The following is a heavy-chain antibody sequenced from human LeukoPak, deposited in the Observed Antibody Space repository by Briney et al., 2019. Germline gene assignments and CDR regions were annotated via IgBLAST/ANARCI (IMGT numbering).Heavy chain of an antibody. J-gene: IGHJ4*02. CDR2: ISGSGGST. V-gene: IGHV3-23*01. CDR1: GFTFSSYA. CDR3: XXXXXGQLWLQGDY. D-gene: IGHD5-18*01. Sequence: GGSLRLSCAASGFTFSSYAMSWVRQAPGKGLEWVSAISGSGGSTYYADSVKGRFTISRDNSKNTLYLQMNSLRAEDTAVYYXXXXXXGQLWLQGDYWGQGTLVTVSS.